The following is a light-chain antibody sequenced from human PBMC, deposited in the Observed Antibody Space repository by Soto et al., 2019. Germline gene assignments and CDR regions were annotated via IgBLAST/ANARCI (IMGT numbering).Light chain of an antibody. CDR3: QQYGSTPRT. CDR2: GAS. CDR1: PRVSSNS. J-gene: IGKJ4*01. Sequence: IGVTQSPCTLSLSTGERASLSCRASPRVSSNSLAWYQQKPGQAPRLLIYGASSRATGIPDRFSGSGSGTDFTLTISSLQPEDFAMYYCQQYGSTPRTFGGGTKVDI. V-gene: IGKV3-20*01.